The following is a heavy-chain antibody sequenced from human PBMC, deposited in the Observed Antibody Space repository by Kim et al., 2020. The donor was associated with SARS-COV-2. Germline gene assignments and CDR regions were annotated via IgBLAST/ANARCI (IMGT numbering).Heavy chain of an antibody. J-gene: IGHJ4*02. CDR1: GFTVSSNY. CDR3: ARAGYSSSWPFDY. CDR2: IYSGGST. V-gene: IGHV3-53*04. Sequence: GGSLRLSCAASGFTVSSNYMSWVRQAPGKGLEWVSVIYSGGSTYYADSVKGRFTISRHNSKNTLYLQMNSLRAEDTAVYYCARAGYSSSWPFDYWGQGTLVTVSS. D-gene: IGHD6-13*01.